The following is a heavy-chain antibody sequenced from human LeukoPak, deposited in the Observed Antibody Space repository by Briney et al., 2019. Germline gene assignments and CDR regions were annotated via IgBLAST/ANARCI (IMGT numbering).Heavy chain of an antibody. V-gene: IGHV1-18*01. J-gene: IGHJ4*02. CDR3: ARSGVGYYYDSSGYYPLDS. Sequence: ASVKVSCKASGYTFTNYGISWVRQAPGHGLEWMGWISAYKGKTNYAQKLQGRVTMTTDTSTSTAYMELRSLRSDDTAVYYCARSGVGYYYDSSGYYPLDSWGQGTLVTVSS. D-gene: IGHD3-22*01. CDR1: GYTFTNYG. CDR2: ISAYKGKT.